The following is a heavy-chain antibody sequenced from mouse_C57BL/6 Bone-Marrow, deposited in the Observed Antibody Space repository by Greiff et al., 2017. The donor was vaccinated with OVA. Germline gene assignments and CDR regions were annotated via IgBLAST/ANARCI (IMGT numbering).Heavy chain of an antibody. V-gene: IGHV1-81*01. CDR1: GYTFTSYG. D-gene: IGHD2-2*01. J-gene: IGHJ3*01. CDR3: ARAVVWLSWFAY. CDR2: IYPRSGNT. Sequence: QVQLQQSGAELARPGASVKLSCKASGYTFTSYGISWVKQRTGQGLEWIGEIYPRSGNTYYNEKFKGKATLTADKSSSPAYMELRSLTSEDSAVYVCARAVVWLSWFAYWGQGTLVTVSA.